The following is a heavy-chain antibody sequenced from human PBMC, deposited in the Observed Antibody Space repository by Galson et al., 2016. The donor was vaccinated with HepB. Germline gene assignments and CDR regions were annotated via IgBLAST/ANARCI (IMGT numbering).Heavy chain of an antibody. J-gene: IGHJ4*02. V-gene: IGHV3-66*01. D-gene: IGHD2-2*01. Sequence: SLRLSCAASGFTVSTNYMSWVRQAPGKGLEWVSVIYSDDSTYYADSVKGRFTIPRDNSKNTVYFQLNSLRVEDTAVYYCARDSPLPAAFDYWGQGTLVTVTS. CDR2: IYSDDST. CDR3: ARDSPLPAAFDY. CDR1: GFTVSTNY.